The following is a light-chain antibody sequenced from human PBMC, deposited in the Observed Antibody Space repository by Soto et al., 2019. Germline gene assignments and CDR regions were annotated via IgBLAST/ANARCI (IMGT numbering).Light chain of an antibody. V-gene: IGKV1-39*01. Sequence: DIQMTQSPSSLSASVGDRVNITFRASRSISRYLSWYQQKPGKAPNLLIYAASSLQSGVPSRFSGVGSGTDFTLTIGNLHPEDFAIYYCKQSYSSQWTFGQGTKVDI. J-gene: IGKJ1*01. CDR2: AAS. CDR3: KQSYSSQWT. CDR1: RSISRY.